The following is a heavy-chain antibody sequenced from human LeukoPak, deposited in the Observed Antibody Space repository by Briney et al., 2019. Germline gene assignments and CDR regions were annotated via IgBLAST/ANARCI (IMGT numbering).Heavy chain of an antibody. Sequence: GESLKISCKGSGYTFTSYWIAWVRQMPGKGLEWMGIIYPRDSDARYSPSFQGQVTISADKSINTAYLQWSSLKASDTALYYCARGWNGYSHYFGLWGQGTLVTVSS. CDR2: IYPRDSDA. J-gene: IGHJ4*02. CDR1: GYTFTSYW. CDR3: ARGWNGYSHYFGL. D-gene: IGHD3-3*01. V-gene: IGHV5-51*01.